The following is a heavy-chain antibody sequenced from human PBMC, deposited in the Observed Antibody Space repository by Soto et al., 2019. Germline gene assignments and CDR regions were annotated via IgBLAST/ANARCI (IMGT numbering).Heavy chain of an antibody. J-gene: IGHJ4*02. CDR3: ATAPLRSIFDYYGSGSYYAFDY. CDR2: FDPEDGET. CDR1: GYTLTELS. Sequence: ASVKVSCKVSGYTLTELSMHWVRQAPGKGLEWMGGFDPEDGETIYAQKFQGRVTMTEDTSTDTAYMELSSLRSEDTAVYYCATAPLRSIFDYYGSGSYYAFDYWGQGTLVTVSS. D-gene: IGHD3-10*01. V-gene: IGHV1-24*01.